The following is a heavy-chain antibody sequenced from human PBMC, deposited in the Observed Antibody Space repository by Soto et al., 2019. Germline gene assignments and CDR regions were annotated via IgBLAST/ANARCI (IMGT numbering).Heavy chain of an antibody. J-gene: IGHJ4*02. V-gene: IGHV3-23*05. CDR3: TKDVTGDIGADF. Sequence: LRLSCAASGFAFSNCAMSWVRQAPGKGLEWVSTIKTSGDTTFYADPVKGRFTTSRDDSKNTLYLQMSSLRAEDTATYYCTKDVTGDIGADFWGQGTPVTVSS. D-gene: IGHD2-21*02. CDR1: GFAFSNCA. CDR2: IKTSGDTT.